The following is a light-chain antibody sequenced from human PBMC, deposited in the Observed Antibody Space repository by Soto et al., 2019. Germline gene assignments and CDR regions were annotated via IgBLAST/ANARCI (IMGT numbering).Light chain of an antibody. V-gene: IGKV1-39*01. CDR1: QTISTC. CDR2: AAS. J-gene: IGKJ1*01. Sequence: DIQMTQSPSTLSASVGDTVTITCRASQTISTCLNWYQQKPGTAPKLLIYAASNLESGVPSRFSGSGSGTYFTLTISSLQPEDFATYYCQQCLTTPRTFGQGTKVDI. CDR3: QQCLTTPRT.